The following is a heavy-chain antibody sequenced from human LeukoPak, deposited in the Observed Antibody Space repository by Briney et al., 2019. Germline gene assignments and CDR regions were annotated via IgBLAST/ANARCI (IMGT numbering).Heavy chain of an antibody. CDR2: ISSISSYI. J-gene: IGHJ6*02. CDR3: ARAQYYDSTTAGGMDV. V-gene: IGHV3-21*01. D-gene: IGHD3-22*01. Sequence: GGSLRLSCAASGFTFSGYAMNWVRQAPGKGLEWVSSISSISSYIYYADSVKGRFTISRDNAKNTLSLQMNSLRAEDTAVYYCARAQYYDSTTAGGMDVWGQGTTVTVSS. CDR1: GFTFSGYA.